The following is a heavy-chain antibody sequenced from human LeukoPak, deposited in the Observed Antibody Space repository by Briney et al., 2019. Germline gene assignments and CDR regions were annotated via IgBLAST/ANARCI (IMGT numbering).Heavy chain of an antibody. J-gene: IGHJ4*02. V-gene: IGHV4-59*01. CDR1: GGSISSYY. CDR2: IYYSGST. D-gene: IGHD5-18*01. CDR3: ARTAMVEYYFDY. Sequence: SETLSLTCTVSGGSISSYYWSWIRQPPGKGLEWIGYIYYSGSTDYNPSLKSRVTISVDTSKNQFSLKLSSVTAADTAVYYCARTAMVEYYFDYWGQGTLVTVSS.